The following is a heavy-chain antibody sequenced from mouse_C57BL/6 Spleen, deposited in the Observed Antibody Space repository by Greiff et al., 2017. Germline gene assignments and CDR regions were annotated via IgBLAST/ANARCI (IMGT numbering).Heavy chain of an antibody. CDR3: TIDSSGYPFAY. V-gene: IGHV14-4*01. D-gene: IGHD3-2*02. CDR2: IDPENGDT. J-gene: IGHJ3*01. Sequence: VQLQQSGAELVRPGASVKLSCTASGFNIKDDYMHWVKQRPEQGLEWIGWIDPENGDTEYASKFQGTATITADTSSNTAYLQLSSLTSEDTAVYYCTIDSSGYPFAYWGQGTLVTVSA. CDR1: GFNIKDDY.